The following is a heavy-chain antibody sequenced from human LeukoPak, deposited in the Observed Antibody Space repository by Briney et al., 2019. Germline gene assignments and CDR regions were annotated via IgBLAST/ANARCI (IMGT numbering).Heavy chain of an antibody. J-gene: IGHJ4*02. Sequence: SETLSLTCTVSGGSISGYYWSWIRQPPGKGLEWIGYIYYSGSTNYNPSLKSRVTISVDTSKNQFSLKLSSVTAADTAVYYCARERELLWFGELFPDYWGQGTLVTVSS. CDR1: GGSISGYY. CDR2: IYYSGST. D-gene: IGHD3-10*01. V-gene: IGHV4-59*12. CDR3: ARERELLWFGELFPDY.